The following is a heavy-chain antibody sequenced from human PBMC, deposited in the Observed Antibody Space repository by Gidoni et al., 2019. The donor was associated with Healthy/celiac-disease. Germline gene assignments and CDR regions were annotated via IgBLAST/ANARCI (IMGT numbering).Heavy chain of an antibody. D-gene: IGHD3-22*01. Sequence: EVQLLESGGGLVQPGGSLRLSCAASGFTFSNYAMSWVRQAPGKGLEWVSAISGSGGRTYYADSVKGRFTISRDNSKNTLYLQMNSLRAEDTAVYYCAGAPNYYDSSAYYPPDYWGQGTLVTVSS. CDR2: ISGSGGRT. J-gene: IGHJ4*02. V-gene: IGHV3-23*01. CDR3: AGAPNYYDSSAYYPPDY. CDR1: GFTFSNYA.